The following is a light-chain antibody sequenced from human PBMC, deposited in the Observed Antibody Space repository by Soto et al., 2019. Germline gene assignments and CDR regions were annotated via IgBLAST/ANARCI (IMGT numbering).Light chain of an antibody. CDR1: QSVSSY. Sequence: EIVLTQSPATLSLSPGERATLSCRASQSVSSYLAWYQQKPGQAPRLLIYDASNRATGIPARFSGSGSGTDFPPPTSRQDPEDFAVYYCQQRSNCPPVTFGQGTRVKIK. CDR2: DAS. V-gene: IGKV3-11*01. CDR3: QQRSNCPPVT. J-gene: IGKJ5*01.